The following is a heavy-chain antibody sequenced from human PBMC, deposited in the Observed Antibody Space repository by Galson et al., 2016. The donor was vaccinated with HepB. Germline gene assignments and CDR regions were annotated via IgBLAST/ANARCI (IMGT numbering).Heavy chain of an antibody. CDR1: GYTFTDFG. CDR2: ISTYNDNT. J-gene: IGHJ6*02. Sequence: SVKVSCKASGYTFTDFGLSWVRQAPGQGLEWMGWISTYNDNTHYAQKVQGRVTMTTDTSTSTAYMELRSLTSDDTAVYYCAKDGGYCSGGTCFYYAMDVWGPGTTVTVSS. V-gene: IGHV1-18*01. CDR3: AKDGGYCSGGTCFYYAMDV. D-gene: IGHD2-15*01.